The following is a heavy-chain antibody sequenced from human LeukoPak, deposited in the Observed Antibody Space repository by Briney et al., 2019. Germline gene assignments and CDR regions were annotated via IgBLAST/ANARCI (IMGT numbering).Heavy chain of an antibody. J-gene: IGHJ4*02. D-gene: IGHD5-24*01. CDR1: GFTLSSYA. CDR3: AKLSVRWLQLASYFDY. Sequence: GGSLRLSCAASGFTLSSYALSWVRQAPGKGLEWVSAISGSGDNTHYADSVKGRFTISRDNSKNTLHLQMNSLRAEDTAVYYCAKLSVRWLQLASYFDYWGQGALVTVSS. V-gene: IGHV3-23*01. CDR2: ISGSGDNT.